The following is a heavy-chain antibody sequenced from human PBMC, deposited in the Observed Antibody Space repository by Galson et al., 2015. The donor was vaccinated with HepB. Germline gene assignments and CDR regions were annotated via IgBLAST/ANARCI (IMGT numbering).Heavy chain of an antibody. D-gene: IGHD3-16*01. Sequence: SVKVSCKVSGYTLTELSMHWVRQAPGKGLEWMGGFDLEEGETIYAQKFQGRVTMTEDTSTDTAYMELSSLRSEDTAVYYCSTGITHDAFDIWRQGTMVIVSS. J-gene: IGHJ3*02. CDR1: GYTLTELS. CDR3: STGITHDAFDI. V-gene: IGHV1-24*01. CDR2: FDLEEGET.